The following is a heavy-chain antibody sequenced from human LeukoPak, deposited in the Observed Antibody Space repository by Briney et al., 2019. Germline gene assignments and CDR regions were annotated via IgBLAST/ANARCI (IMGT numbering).Heavy chain of an antibody. D-gene: IGHD5/OR15-5a*01. CDR3: ARGEGGNSVTAAVGY. J-gene: IGHJ4*02. V-gene: IGHV4-39*01. CDR1: GGSISSSSYY. Sequence: PSETLSLTCTVSGGSISSSSYYWGWIRQPPGKGLEWIGSIYYSGSTYYNPSLKSRVTISVETSKNQFSLKLSSVTAADTAVYYCARGEGGNSVTAAVGYWGQGTLVTVSS. CDR2: IYYSGST.